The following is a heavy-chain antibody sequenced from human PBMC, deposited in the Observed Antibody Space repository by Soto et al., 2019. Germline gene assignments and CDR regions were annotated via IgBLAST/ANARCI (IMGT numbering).Heavy chain of an antibody. CDR2: ITSSGTTV. D-gene: IGHD6-13*01. CDR1: GFIFSSYA. CDR3: ARGSSNWAYYFDF. J-gene: IGHJ4*02. V-gene: IGHV3-48*02. Sequence: SGGSLRLSCAAPGFIFSSYAMSWVRQAPGKGLEWVSYITSSGTTVYYADSVRGRFTISRDNAKNSLYLQMNSLRDDDTAVYYCARGSSNWAYYFDFWGQRTLVTVSS.